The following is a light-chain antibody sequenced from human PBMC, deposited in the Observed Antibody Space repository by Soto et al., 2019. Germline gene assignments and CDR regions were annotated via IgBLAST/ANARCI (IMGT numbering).Light chain of an antibody. CDR2: DVF. CDR1: SSDIGGYKY. J-gene: IGLJ3*02. V-gene: IGLV2-14*03. Sequence: QSVLTQPASVSGSPGQSITISCTGTSSDIGGYKYVSWYRQHPGKAPKLMIYDVFNRPSGVSTRFSGSKSGNTASLTISGRQAEDEANYYCSSYTSSTTWVFGGGTKLTVL. CDR3: SSYTSSTTWV.